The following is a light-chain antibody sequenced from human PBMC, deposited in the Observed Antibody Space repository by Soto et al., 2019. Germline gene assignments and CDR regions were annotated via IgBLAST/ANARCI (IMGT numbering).Light chain of an antibody. V-gene: IGKV3-11*01. CDR3: QQRNNWPPSIT. J-gene: IGKJ5*01. CDR1: QSLDSH. CDR2: DAS. Sequence: EIVLTQSPATLSLSPGERATLSCRASQSLDSHLAWYQQKPGQAPRLLIHDASSRATGIPARFSGSGSGTDFTLTISSLEPEDFAVYYCQQRNNWPPSITFGQRTRLEIK.